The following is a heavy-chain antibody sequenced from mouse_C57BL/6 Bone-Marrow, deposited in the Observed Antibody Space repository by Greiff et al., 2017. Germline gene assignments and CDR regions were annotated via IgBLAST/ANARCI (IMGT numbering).Heavy chain of an antibody. J-gene: IGHJ3*01. CDR2: IYPGDGDT. D-gene: IGHD2-3*01. CDR1: GYAFSSSW. Sequence: QVQLQQSGPELVKPGASVKISCKASGYAFSSSWMNWVKQRPGKGLEWIGRIYPGDGDTNYNGKFKGKATLTADKSSSTAYMQLSSLTSEDSAVYFCARTYDGYYDWVAYWGQGTLVTVSA. V-gene: IGHV1-82*01. CDR3: ARTYDGYYDWVAY.